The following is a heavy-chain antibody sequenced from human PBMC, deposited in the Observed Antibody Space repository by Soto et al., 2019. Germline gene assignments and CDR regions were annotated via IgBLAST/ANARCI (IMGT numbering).Heavy chain of an antibody. D-gene: IGHD2-2*01. J-gene: IGHJ4*02. V-gene: IGHV2-5*02. CDR3: AHCRGGVASF. CDR1: GFSLSTRDVG. Sequence: QITLNESGPTLVKPTQTLTLTCTFSGFSLSTRDVGVGWIRQPPGEALEWLGVVYWDDSKTYSPSLESRLTITRDPSKNPVVLRMTTMNTVATATYYCAHCRGGVASFWGQGTLVTVSS. CDR2: VYWDDSK.